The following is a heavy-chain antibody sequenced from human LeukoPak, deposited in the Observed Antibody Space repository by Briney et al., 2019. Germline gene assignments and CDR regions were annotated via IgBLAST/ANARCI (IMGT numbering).Heavy chain of an antibody. D-gene: IGHD2-21*01. CDR2: IYSGGST. Sequence: GGSLRLSCAASGFTVSSNYMSWVREAPGKGLEWVSIIYSGGSTYYADSVKGRFTNSRDNPKNTLFLQMNSLRVEDTAVYYCARDGEGVAFDYWGQGTLVTVPS. CDR1: GFTVSSNY. V-gene: IGHV3-66*01. J-gene: IGHJ4*02. CDR3: ARDGEGVAFDY.